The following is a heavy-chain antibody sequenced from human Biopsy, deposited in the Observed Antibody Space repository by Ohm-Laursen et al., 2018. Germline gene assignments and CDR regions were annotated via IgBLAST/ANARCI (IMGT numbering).Heavy chain of an antibody. J-gene: IGHJ3*01. Sequence: SDTLSLTCTVSGGSITTYYWNWIRQAPGKGLEWIGNIYYRGNTNYSPSLKSRVTISLDTSKNQFSLKLNSVTATDTAVYYCARRLPLRGYAFDVWGQGTLVTVSS. V-gene: IGHV4-59*08. CDR3: ARRLPLRGYAFDV. D-gene: IGHD3-10*01. CDR2: IYYRGNT. CDR1: GGSITTYY.